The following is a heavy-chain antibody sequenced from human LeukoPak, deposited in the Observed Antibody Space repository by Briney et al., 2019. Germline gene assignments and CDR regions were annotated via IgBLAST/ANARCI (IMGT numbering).Heavy chain of an antibody. V-gene: IGHV1-2*02. CDR3: ARGLDGDHVDY. CDR2: INPNSGGT. D-gene: IGHD4-17*01. Sequence: ASVKVSCKASGYTFTGFYMHWVRQAPGQGLEWMGWINPNSGGTNYAQKFQGRVTITADKSTSTAYMELSSLRSEDTAVYYCARGLDGDHVDYWGQGTLVTVSS. CDR1: GYTFTGFY. J-gene: IGHJ4*02.